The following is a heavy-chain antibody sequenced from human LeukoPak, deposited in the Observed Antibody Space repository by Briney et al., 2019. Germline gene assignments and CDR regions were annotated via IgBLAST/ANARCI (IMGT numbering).Heavy chain of an antibody. CDR1: GFTFSSYW. Sequence: PGGSLRLSCAASGFTFSSYWMSWVRQAPGKGLEWVANIKQDGSEKYYVDSVKGRFTISGDSAKNSLYLQMNSLRAEDTAVYYCAVSGAPGAFDIWGQGTMVTVSS. CDR3: AVSGAPGAFDI. D-gene: IGHD1-26*01. CDR2: IKQDGSEK. V-gene: IGHV3-7*01. J-gene: IGHJ3*02.